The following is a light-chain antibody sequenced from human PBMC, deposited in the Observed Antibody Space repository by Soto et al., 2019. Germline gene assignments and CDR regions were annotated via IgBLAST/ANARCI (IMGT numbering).Light chain of an antibody. V-gene: IGKV1-39*01. J-gene: IGKJ5*01. CDR2: AAS. CDR1: QSISSY. Sequence: DIQMTQSPFSLSASVGDRVTITCRASQSISSYLNWYQQKPGEAPKLLIYAASSLQSGVPSRFSGSGSGTDFTLTISCLQSEDFATHYCQQYNSYSITFGQGTRLEI. CDR3: QQYNSYSIT.